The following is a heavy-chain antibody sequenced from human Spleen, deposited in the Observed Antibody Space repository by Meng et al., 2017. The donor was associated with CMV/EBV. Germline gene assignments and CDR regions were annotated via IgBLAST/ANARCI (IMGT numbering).Heavy chain of an antibody. Sequence: GESLKISCAVSGFTVRSNFMTWVRQAPGKGLEWVSVIYTSGSTIYYADSVKGRFTISRDNAKNSLYLQMNSLRAEDTAVYYCARILKGAWLPIDYWGQGTLVTVSS. CDR2: IYTSGSTI. CDR3: ARILKGAWLPIDY. J-gene: IGHJ4*02. D-gene: IGHD3-22*01. V-gene: IGHV3-48*04. CDR1: GFTVRSNF.